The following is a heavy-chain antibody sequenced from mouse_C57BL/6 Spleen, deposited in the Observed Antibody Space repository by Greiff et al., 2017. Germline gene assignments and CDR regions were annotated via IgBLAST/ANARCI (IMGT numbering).Heavy chain of an antibody. J-gene: IGHJ2*01. D-gene: IGHD1-1*01. Sequence: DVMLVESGGGLVKPGGSLKLYCAASGFTFSSYAMSWVRQTPEKRLDWVATISDGGSYTYYPDNVKGRFTISRDNAKNNLYLQMSHLKSEDTAMYYCARGYGSNYFDYWGQGTTLTVSS. CDR3: ARGYGSNYFDY. V-gene: IGHV5-4*03. CDR2: ISDGGSYT. CDR1: GFTFSSYA.